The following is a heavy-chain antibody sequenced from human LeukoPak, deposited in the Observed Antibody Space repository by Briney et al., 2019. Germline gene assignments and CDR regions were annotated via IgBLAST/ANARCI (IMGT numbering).Heavy chain of an antibody. D-gene: IGHD6-19*01. J-gene: IGHJ3*02. CDR3: ASTPGIAVAGNAFDI. V-gene: IGHV3-11*01. CDR1: GFTFSDYY. CDR2: ISTSGSTI. Sequence: GGSLRLSCAASGFTFSDYYMSWIRQAPGKGLEWVPYISTSGSTIYYADSVKGRFTISRDNAKNSLSLQMNSLRAEDTAVYYCASTPGIAVAGNAFDIWGQGTMVTVSS.